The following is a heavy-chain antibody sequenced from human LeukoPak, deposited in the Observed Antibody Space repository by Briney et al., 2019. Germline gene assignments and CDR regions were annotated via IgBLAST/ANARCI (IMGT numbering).Heavy chain of an antibody. J-gene: IGHJ6*03. D-gene: IGHD2-2*01. CDR3: AKLRCSSTGCYYYYYYYMDV. V-gene: IGHV3-21*01. CDR1: GFTFSSYS. Sequence: PGGSLRLSCAASGFTFSSYSMNWVRQAPGKGLEWVSSISSSSSYIYYADSVKGRFTISRDNAKNSLYLQMNSLRAEDTAVYYCAKLRCSSTGCYYYYYYYMDVWGKGTTVTVSS. CDR2: ISSSSSYI.